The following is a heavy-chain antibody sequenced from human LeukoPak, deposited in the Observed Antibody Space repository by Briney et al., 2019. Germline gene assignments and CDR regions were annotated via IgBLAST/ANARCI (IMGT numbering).Heavy chain of an antibody. D-gene: IGHD4-17*01. Sequence: GRSLRLSCAASGFTVSSYAMHWVRQAPGKGLEWVAVISYDGSNKYYADSVKGRFTISRDNSKNTLYLQMNSLRAEDTAVYYCARGGFDYDPIDYWGQGTLVTVSS. CDR3: ARGGFDYDPIDY. J-gene: IGHJ4*02. CDR1: GFTVSSYA. CDR2: ISYDGSNK. V-gene: IGHV3-30-3*01.